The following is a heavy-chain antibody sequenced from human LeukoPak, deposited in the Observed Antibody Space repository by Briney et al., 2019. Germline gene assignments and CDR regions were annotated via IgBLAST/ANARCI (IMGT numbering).Heavy chain of an antibody. CDR2: IYYSGST. Sequence: SETLALTCTVSGGSNSSSTSGWGWYWGWIRQPPGKGLEWIGSIYYSGSTYYNPSLKGRVTISVDTSKNQFSMNLNSVTAADTAVYYCARDILRYLVDHAFDIWGQGTMVTVSS. D-gene: IGHD3-9*01. CDR3: ARDILRYLVDHAFDI. J-gene: IGHJ3*02. V-gene: IGHV4-39*07. CDR1: GGSNSSSTSGWGWY.